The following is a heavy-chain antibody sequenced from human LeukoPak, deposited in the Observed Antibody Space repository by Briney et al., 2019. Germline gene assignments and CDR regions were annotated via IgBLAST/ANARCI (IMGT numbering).Heavy chain of an antibody. CDR1: GGSISSYY. CDR2: IYYSGST. CDR3: TRGSRYCGSGSCYGWFDP. J-gene: IGHJ5*02. Sequence: SETLSLTCTVSGGSISSYYWSWIRQPPGKGLEWIGYIYYSGSTNYNPSLKSRVTISVDTSKNQFSLKLNSVTAADPAIYYCTRGSRYCGSGSCYGWFDPWGQGTLVTVSS. D-gene: IGHD2-15*01. V-gene: IGHV4-59*01.